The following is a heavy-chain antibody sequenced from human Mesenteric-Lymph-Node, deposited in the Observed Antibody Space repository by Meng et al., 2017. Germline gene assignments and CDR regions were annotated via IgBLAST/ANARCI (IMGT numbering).Heavy chain of an antibody. V-gene: IGHV1-69*05. D-gene: IGHD3-10*01. Sequence: SVKVSCKASGGTFSSYAISWVRQAPGQGLEWMGGIIPIFGTENYAQKFQGRVTITTDESTSTAYMELSSLRSEDTAVYYCARGITMVRGVIIKSGWFDPWGQGTLVTVSS. J-gene: IGHJ5*02. CDR2: IIPIFGTE. CDR1: GGTFSSYA. CDR3: ARGITMVRGVIIKSGWFDP.